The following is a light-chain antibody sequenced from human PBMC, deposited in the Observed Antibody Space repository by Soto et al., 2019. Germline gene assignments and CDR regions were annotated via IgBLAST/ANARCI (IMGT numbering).Light chain of an antibody. CDR3: QQYGNSPLT. J-gene: IGKJ4*01. V-gene: IGKV3-20*01. Sequence: EIVLTQSPGTLSLSPGERATLSCRAIQSVSSSYLAWYQQKPGQAPRLLIYGASSRASGIPDRFSGSGSGTDFTLTISRLQPEDFAAYYCQQYGNSPLTFGGGTKVDIK. CDR2: GAS. CDR1: QSVSSSY.